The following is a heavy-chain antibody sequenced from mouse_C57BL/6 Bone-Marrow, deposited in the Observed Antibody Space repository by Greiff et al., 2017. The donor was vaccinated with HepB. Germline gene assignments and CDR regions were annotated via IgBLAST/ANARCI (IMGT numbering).Heavy chain of an antibody. J-gene: IGHJ3*01. CDR1: GYTFTSYW. CDR3: AREGDGYLLAY. Sequence: VQLQQPGAELVKPGASVKMSCKASGYTFTSYWMHWVKQRPGQGLEWIGVIDPSDSYTNYNQKFKGKATLTVDTSSSTAYMQLSSLTSEDSAVYYCAREGDGYLLAYWGQGTLVTVSA. CDR2: IDPSDSYT. V-gene: IGHV1-59*01. D-gene: IGHD2-3*01.